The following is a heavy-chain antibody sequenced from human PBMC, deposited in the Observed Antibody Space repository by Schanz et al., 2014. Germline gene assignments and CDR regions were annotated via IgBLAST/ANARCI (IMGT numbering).Heavy chain of an antibody. CDR2: INPNTGGT. CDR1: GYTFSDYY. V-gene: IGHV1-2*04. D-gene: IGHD6-19*01. CDR3: ARLSVAGRPHVNYWYFDL. Sequence: QVQLVQSGAEVKKPGASVKVSCKASGYTFSDYYIHWVRQAPGQGLEWMGWINPNTGGTNFAQKFQGWVTVTRDTSISTVYMELRNLRSDDTAVYYCARLSVAGRPHVNYWYFDLWGRGTLVTVSS. J-gene: IGHJ2*01.